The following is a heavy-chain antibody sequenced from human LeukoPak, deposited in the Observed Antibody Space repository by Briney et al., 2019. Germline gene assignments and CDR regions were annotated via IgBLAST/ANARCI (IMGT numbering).Heavy chain of an antibody. V-gene: IGHV3-23*01. CDR3: AKDPGYYDSRVYNWFDP. Sequence: GGSLRLSCAASGFTFSSYAMSWVRQAPGKGLEWVSAISGSGGSTYYADSVRGRFTISRDNSKNTLYLQMNSLRAEEPAVYYCAKDPGYYDSRVYNWFDPWGQGTLVTVSS. D-gene: IGHD3-22*01. J-gene: IGHJ5*02. CDR2: ISGSGGST. CDR1: GFTFSSYA.